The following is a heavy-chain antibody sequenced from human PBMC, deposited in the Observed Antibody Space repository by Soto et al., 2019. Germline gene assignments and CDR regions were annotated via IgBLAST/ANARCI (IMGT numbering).Heavy chain of an antibody. D-gene: IGHD6-13*01. CDR1: GYSFSSFW. J-gene: IGHJ6*02. CDR3: ARSIAATGTYFSGLDV. V-gene: IGHV5-51*01. CDR2: IYPGDLDT. Sequence: VESLKISCKGSGYSFSSFWVAWVRQTPGKGLEWLGIIYPGDLDTRYTSSFQGHVIISADKSSSTVYLQWSSLKASDTAMYYCARSIAATGTYFSGLDVWGQGTPVTSP.